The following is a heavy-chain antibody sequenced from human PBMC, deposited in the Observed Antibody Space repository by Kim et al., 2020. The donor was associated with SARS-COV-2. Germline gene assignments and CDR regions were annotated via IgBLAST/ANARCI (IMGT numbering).Heavy chain of an antibody. CDR1: GGTFSSYA. V-gene: IGHV1-69*13. D-gene: IGHD6-13*01. Sequence: SVKVSCKASGGTFSSYAISWVRQAPGQGLEWMGGIIPIFGTANYAQKFQGRVTITADESTSTAYMELSSLRSEDTAVYYCARSPYRSSWYVRSWNDDYYYGMDVWGQGTTVTVSS. J-gene: IGHJ6*02. CDR2: IIPIFGTA. CDR3: ARSPYRSSWYVRSWNDDYYYGMDV.